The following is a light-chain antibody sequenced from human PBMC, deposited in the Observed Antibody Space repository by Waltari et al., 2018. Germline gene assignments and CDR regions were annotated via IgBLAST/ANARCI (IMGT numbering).Light chain of an antibody. V-gene: IGKV1-39*01. J-gene: IGKJ1*01. Sequence: DIQMTQSPSSLSASVGDRVTITCRASQSISSYLNWYQQEPGKAPMRLCYAASSLQSGVPSRFSGSGSDTDFTLTISSLQPEDFATYYCQHSYSTPWTFGQGTKVEIK. CDR2: AAS. CDR3: QHSYSTPWT. CDR1: QSISSY.